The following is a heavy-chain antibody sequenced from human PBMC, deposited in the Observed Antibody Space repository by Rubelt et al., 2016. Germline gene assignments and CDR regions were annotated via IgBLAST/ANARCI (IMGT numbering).Heavy chain of an antibody. D-gene: IGHD3-22*01. J-gene: IGHJ4*02. Sequence: QVQLVQSGAEVKKPGASVKVSCKASGYTFTSYDINWVRQATGQGLEWMGWMNPNSGNTGYAQKFQGRVTITRNTSLSTAYMELSRLGSDDTAVYYCARFAIGGHSSGYLFDYWGQGTLVTVSS. CDR2: MNPNSGNT. CDR3: ARFAIGGHSSGYLFDY. V-gene: IGHV1-8*01. CDR1: GYTFTSYD.